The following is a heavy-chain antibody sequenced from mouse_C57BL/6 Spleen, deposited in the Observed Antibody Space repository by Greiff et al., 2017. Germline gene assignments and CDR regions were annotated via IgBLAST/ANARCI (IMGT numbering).Heavy chain of an antibody. V-gene: IGHV5-4*01. D-gene: IGHD2-5*01. CDR2: ISDGGSYT. J-gene: IGHJ3*01. CDR3: ARDAPYSNYEGFAY. Sequence: EVQRVESGGGLVKPGGSLKLSCAASGFTFSSYAMSWVRQTPEKRLEWVATISDGGSYTYYPDNVKGRFTISRDNAKNNLYLQMSHLKSEDTAMYYCARDAPYSNYEGFAYWGQGTLVTVSA. CDR1: GFTFSSYA.